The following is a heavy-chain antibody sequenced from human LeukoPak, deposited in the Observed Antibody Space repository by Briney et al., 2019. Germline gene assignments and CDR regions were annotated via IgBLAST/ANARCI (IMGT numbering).Heavy chain of an antibody. D-gene: IGHD3-22*01. CDR2: INPTSTSI. V-gene: IGHV3-21*01. J-gene: IGHJ4*02. CDR3: VRLRRKSDRSRYYYYYNY. Sequence: GGSLRLSCAASGFTFSDYSINWVRQAPGKGLEWVSSINPTSTSIYYADAVKGRFIISRDNAKSSLFLQMNSLRAEDTALYYCVRLRRKSDRSRYYYYYNYWGQGILVTVSS. CDR1: GFTFSDYS.